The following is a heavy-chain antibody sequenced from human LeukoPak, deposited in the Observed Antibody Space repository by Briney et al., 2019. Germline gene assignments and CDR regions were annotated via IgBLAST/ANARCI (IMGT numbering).Heavy chain of an antibody. CDR1: GFTFSSYA. Sequence: GGSLRLSCAASGFTFSSYAMHWVRQAPGKGLEWVAVISYDGSNKYYADSVKGRFTISRDNSKNTLYLQMNSLRAEDTAVYYCARERRITMVRAHRGFDPWGQGTLVTVSS. V-gene: IGHV3-30*04. J-gene: IGHJ5*02. CDR2: ISYDGSNK. CDR3: ARERRITMVRAHRGFDP. D-gene: IGHD3-10*01.